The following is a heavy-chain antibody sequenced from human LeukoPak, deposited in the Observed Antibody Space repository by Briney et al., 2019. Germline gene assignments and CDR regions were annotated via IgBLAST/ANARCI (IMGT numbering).Heavy chain of an antibody. CDR1: GFPFSDSY. CDR3: ARVAPRVTMMVVVPPYFDD. J-gene: IGHJ4*02. V-gene: IGHV3-11*01. Sequence: GGSLRLSCSSSGFPFSDSYMSWIRQAPGKGLEWISFVSSSGTNIFYADSVKGRFTISRDNAQNSLYLEMNSLSAEDTAMSFCARVAPRVTMMVVVPPYFDDWGPGTQVTVSS. D-gene: IGHD3-22*01. CDR2: VSSSGTNI.